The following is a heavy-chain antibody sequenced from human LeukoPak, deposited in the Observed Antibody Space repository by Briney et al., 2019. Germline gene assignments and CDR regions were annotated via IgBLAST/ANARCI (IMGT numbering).Heavy chain of an antibody. V-gene: IGHV4-30-4*01. D-gene: IGHD6-13*01. CDR3: AGGWSPYYFDY. J-gene: IGHJ4*02. Sequence: SETLSLTCTVSGGSISSGDYYWSWIPQPPGKGLEWIGYIHYSGSTYYNPSLKSRVTISVDTSKNQFSLKLSSVTAADTAVYYCAGGWSPYYFDYWGQGTLDTVSS. CDR1: GGSISSGDYY. CDR2: IHYSGST.